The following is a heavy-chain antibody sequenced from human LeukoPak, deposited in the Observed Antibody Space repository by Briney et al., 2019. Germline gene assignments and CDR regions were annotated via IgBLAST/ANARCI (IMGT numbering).Heavy chain of an antibody. J-gene: IGHJ4*02. CDR1: GYTFTGYY. V-gene: IGHV1-2*06. D-gene: IGHD6-19*01. Sequence: GASVKVSCKASGYTFTGYYIHWVRQAPGQGLEWMGRINPNSGGTNYAQEFQGRVTMTMDTSISTAYMDLSRLRSDDTAVYYCARGPLAGMGSYFDYWGQGTLVTVSS. CDR3: ARGPLAGMGSYFDY. CDR2: INPNSGGT.